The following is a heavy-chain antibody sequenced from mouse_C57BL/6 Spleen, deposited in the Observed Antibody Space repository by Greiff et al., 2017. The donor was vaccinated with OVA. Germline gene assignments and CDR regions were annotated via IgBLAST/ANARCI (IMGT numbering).Heavy chain of an antibody. CDR1: GYTFTSYW. Sequence: VQLQQPGAELVRPGSSVKLSCKASGYTFTSYWMDWVKQRPGQGLEWIGNIYPSDSETHYNQKFKDKATLTVDKSSSTAYMQLSSLTSEDSAVYYCARSTMVTTARLYYFDYWGQGTTLTVSS. J-gene: IGHJ2*01. CDR3: ARSTMVTTARLYYFDY. V-gene: IGHV1-61*01. D-gene: IGHD2-2*01. CDR2: IYPSDSET.